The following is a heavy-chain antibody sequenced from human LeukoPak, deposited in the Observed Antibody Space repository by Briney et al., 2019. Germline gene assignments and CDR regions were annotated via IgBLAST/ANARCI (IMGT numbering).Heavy chain of an antibody. D-gene: IGHD1-1*01. CDR3: VRETTRYFDY. Sequence: PSETLSLTCTVSGGSITSYYWSWIRQPAGKGLGWIGRIQTSGSTNYSPSLKSRVTMSIDTSKTQFSLNLSSVTAADTAVYYCVRETTRYFDYWGQGTLVTVSS. V-gene: IGHV4-4*07. CDR2: IQTSGST. CDR1: GGSITSYY. J-gene: IGHJ4*02.